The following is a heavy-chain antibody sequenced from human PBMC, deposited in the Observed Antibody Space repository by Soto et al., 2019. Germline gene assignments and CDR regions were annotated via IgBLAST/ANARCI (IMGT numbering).Heavy chain of an antibody. Sequence: QVQLVESGGGVVQPGRSLRLSCAASGFTFSSYGMHWVRQAPGKGLEWVAVIWYDGSNKYYADSVKGRFTISRDNSKNTLYLQMNSLRAEDTAVYYCARAMVRGVEGDAFDIWGQGTMVTVSS. J-gene: IGHJ3*02. D-gene: IGHD3-10*01. CDR1: GFTFSSYG. CDR2: IWYDGSNK. V-gene: IGHV3-33*01. CDR3: ARAMVRGVEGDAFDI.